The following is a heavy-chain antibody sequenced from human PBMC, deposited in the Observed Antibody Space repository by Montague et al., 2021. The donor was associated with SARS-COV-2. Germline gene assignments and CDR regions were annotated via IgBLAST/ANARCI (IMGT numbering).Heavy chain of an antibody. D-gene: IGHD1-26*01. CDR3: ARTDGGSYFNAFDI. J-gene: IGHJ3*02. V-gene: IGHV3-30*04. Sequence: SRSLSLSASGFTFSSYAMHWVRQAPGKGLEWVAVISYDGSNKYYVDSVKGRFTISRDNSKNTLYLQMNSLRAEDTAVYYCARTDGGSYFNAFDIWGQGTMVTVSS. CDR2: ISYDGSNK. CDR1: GFTFSSYA.